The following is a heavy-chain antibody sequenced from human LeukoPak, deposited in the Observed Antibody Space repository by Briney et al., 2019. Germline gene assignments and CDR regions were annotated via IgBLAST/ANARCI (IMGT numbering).Heavy chain of an antibody. J-gene: IGHJ6*02. CDR3: AKATGPTLPAAIRNPYYYYGMDV. Sequence: GGSLRLSCAASGFTFDDYAMHWVRQAPGKGLEWVSGISWNSGGIGYADSVKGRFTISRDNAKNSLYLQMNSLRAEDTALYYCAKATGPTLPAAIRNPYYYYGMDVWGQGTTVTVSS. D-gene: IGHD2-2*02. CDR1: GFTFDDYA. V-gene: IGHV3-9*01. CDR2: ISWNSGGI.